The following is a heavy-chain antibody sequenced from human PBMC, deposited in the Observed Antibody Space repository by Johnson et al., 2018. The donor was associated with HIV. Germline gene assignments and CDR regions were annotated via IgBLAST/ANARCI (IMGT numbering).Heavy chain of an antibody. CDR2: IRYDGTST. Sequence: QVQLVESGGGLVQPGGSLRLSCAASGFTFSSYAMSWVRQAPGKGLEGVAFIRYDGTSTNYADSVKGRFTISRDNAKDTLYLQLNSLTAEDTAVYYCARAGIVFDIWGQGTVVTVSS. CDR3: ARAGIVFDI. CDR1: GFTFSSYA. J-gene: IGHJ3*02. V-gene: IGHV3-30*02. D-gene: IGHD2-15*01.